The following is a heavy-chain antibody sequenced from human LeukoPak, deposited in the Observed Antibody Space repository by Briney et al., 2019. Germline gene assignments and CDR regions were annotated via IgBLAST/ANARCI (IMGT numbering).Heavy chain of an antibody. CDR2: ISGSGGST. Sequence: QPGGSLRLSCAASGFTFSSYAMSWVRQAPGKGLEWVSAISGSGGSTYYADSVKGQFTISRDNSKNTLYLQMNSLRAEDTAVYYCAKLTFGGVIVFDYWGQGTLVTVSS. J-gene: IGHJ4*02. CDR3: AKLTFGGVIVFDY. D-gene: IGHD3-16*02. V-gene: IGHV3-23*01. CDR1: GFTFSSYA.